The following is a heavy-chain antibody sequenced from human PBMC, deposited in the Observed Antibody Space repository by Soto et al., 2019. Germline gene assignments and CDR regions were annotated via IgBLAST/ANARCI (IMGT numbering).Heavy chain of an antibody. D-gene: IGHD2-21*02. CDR2: IHHSGGS. V-gene: IGHV4-4*09. J-gene: IGHJ3*02. Sequence: SETLSLTCTVSGVSITSYYWNWIRQTPEKGLEWIGFIHHSGGSKFNPSLKSRLSMSVDTSKNQYSLRLNFVTAADTAIYYCARWGDTAGISLPAFDMWGRGAMVTVSS. CDR1: GVSITSYY. CDR3: ARWGDTAGISLPAFDM.